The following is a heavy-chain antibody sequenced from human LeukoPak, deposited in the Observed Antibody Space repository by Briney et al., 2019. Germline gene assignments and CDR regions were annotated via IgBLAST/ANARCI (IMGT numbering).Heavy chain of an antibody. J-gene: IGHJ4*02. CDR1: GYTFTGYY. D-gene: IGHD3-22*01. Sequence: GASVKVSCKASGYTFTGYYMHWVRQAPGQGLEWMGWINPNSGATNYAQKFQGRVTMTRDTSISTAYMGVSRLRSDDTAVFYCAREGSGYPYWGQGTLVTVSS. CDR2: INPNSGAT. CDR3: AREGSGYPY. V-gene: IGHV1-2*02.